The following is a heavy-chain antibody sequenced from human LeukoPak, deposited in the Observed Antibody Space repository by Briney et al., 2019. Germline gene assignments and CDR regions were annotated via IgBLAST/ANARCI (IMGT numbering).Heavy chain of an antibody. CDR2: IYYSGST. Sequence: SETLSLTCSVSGGSISSYYWSWIRQPPGKGLEWIGYIYYSGSTNYNPSLKSRVTISVDTSKNQFSLKLSSVTAADTAVYYCARGGTFYDSSGYWYREGVWYWFDPWGQGTLVTVSS. D-gene: IGHD3-22*01. J-gene: IGHJ5*02. V-gene: IGHV4-59*01. CDR3: ARGGTFYDSSGYWYREGVWYWFDP. CDR1: GGSISSYY.